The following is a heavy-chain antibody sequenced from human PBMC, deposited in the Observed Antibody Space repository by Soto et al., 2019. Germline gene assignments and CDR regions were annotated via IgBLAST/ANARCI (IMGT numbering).Heavy chain of an antibody. CDR1: GFTFSDYY. J-gene: IGHJ4*02. V-gene: IGHV3-11*06. CDR2: ISSSSSYT. Sequence: QVQLVESGGGWVKPGGSLRLSCAASGFTFSDYYMSWIRQAPGKGLEWVSYISSSSSYTNYADSVKGRFTISRDNAKNSLYLQMNSLRAEDTAVYYCARDETSSSDSFDYWGKGTLVTVSS. CDR3: ARDETSSSDSFDY. D-gene: IGHD6-13*01.